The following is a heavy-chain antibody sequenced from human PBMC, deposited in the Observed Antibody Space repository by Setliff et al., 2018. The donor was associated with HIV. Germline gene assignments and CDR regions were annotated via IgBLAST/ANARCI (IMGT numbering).Heavy chain of an antibody. CDR2: IHYNENT. Sequence: SETLSLTCTVSGGSASNSRYYWAWICQPPGKGLEYIGSIHYNENTYYNPSLKSRVTISVDTSKSQFSLKLNSVTAADTAVYYCARDQSDWFYWGQGTLVTVSS. CDR3: ARDQSDWFY. CDR1: GGSASNSRYY. V-gene: IGHV4-39*07. J-gene: IGHJ4*02. D-gene: IGHD3-3*01.